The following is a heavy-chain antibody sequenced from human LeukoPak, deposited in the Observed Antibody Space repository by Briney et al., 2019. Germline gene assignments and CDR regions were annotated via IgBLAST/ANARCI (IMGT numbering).Heavy chain of an antibody. CDR3: APLSIREENNFDH. Sequence: GGSLRLSCAASGFTFSTYGMNWVRRAPGKGLEWVSGIVASGGDTYYADSVKGRFTISRDNSKNTLYLQMNSLRAEDTAVYYCAPLSIREENNFDHWGQGTLVTVSS. CDR1: GFTFSTYG. J-gene: IGHJ4*02. CDR2: IVASGGDT. V-gene: IGHV3-23*01. D-gene: IGHD3-3*02.